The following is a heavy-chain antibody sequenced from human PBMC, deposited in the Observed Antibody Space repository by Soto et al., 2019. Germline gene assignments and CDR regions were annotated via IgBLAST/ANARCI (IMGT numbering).Heavy chain of an antibody. Sequence: SETLSVTCTVAGGSISRSSYYWGWIRQPPGKGLEWIGSIYYSGSTYYNPSLKSRVTISVDTSKNQFSLKLSSVTAADTAVYCCACIFSGGYGYGFYYYGMDVWGQGTTVT. J-gene: IGHJ6*02. D-gene: IGHD5-18*01. CDR2: IYYSGST. CDR3: ACIFSGGYGYGFYYYGMDV. V-gene: IGHV4-39*01. CDR1: GGSISRSSYY.